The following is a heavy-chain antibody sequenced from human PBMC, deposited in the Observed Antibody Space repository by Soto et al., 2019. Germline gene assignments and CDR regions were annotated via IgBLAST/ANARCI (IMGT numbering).Heavy chain of an antibody. Sequence: SVKVSCKASGYTFTSYGISWVRQAPGQGLEWMGGIIPIFGTANYAQKFQGRVTITADESTSTAYMELSSLRSEDTAVYYCASGPMVRGDYYGMDVWGQGTTVNVS. CDR3: ASGPMVRGDYYGMDV. D-gene: IGHD3-10*01. V-gene: IGHV1-69*13. CDR2: IIPIFGTA. CDR1: GYTFTSYG. J-gene: IGHJ6*02.